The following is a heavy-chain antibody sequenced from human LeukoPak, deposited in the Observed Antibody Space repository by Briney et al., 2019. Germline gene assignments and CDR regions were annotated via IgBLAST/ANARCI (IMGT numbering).Heavy chain of an antibody. D-gene: IGHD6-19*01. CDR3: ATPVGSSGILD. V-gene: IGHV1-2*06. Sequence: ASVKVSCKASGYTFTSYGINWVRQAPGQGLEWMGRINPNSGGTNYAQKFQGRVTMTRDTSISTAYMELSRLRSDDTAVYYCATPVGSSGILDWGQGTLVTVSS. J-gene: IGHJ4*02. CDR2: INPNSGGT. CDR1: GYTFTSYG.